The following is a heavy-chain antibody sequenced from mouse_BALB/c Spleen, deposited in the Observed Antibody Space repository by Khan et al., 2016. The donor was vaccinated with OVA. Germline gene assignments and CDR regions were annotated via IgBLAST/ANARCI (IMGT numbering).Heavy chain of an antibody. CDR1: GFSLSRYN. D-gene: IGHD1-1*01. J-gene: IGHJ4*01. Sequence: QVQLKESGPGLVAPSQSLSITCTVSGFSLSRYNVHWIRQPPGKGLEWRGMIWSGGSTDYNSAVKSRLSISKDNSKSQVFLKMNSLQTDDTAMYYCARAYGSSLGYYAMDYWGQGTSVTVSS. V-gene: IGHV2-6-4*01. CDR2: IWSGGST. CDR3: ARAYGSSLGYYAMDY.